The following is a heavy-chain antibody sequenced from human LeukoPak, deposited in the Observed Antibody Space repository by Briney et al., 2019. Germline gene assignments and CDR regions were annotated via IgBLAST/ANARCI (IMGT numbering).Heavy chain of an antibody. CDR3: ASKKRFYSSSGYGMDV. V-gene: IGHV3-21*06. CDR2: ISSTSSDL. Sequence: SGGSLRLSCAASGFNFKSYSMNWVRQAPGKGLVWVSFISSTSSDLLYADSVKGRFTVSRDNGKNSLYLQMNSLRAEDTAVYYCASKKRFYSSSGYGMDVWGQGTTVTVSS. D-gene: IGHD6-13*01. J-gene: IGHJ6*02. CDR1: GFNFKSYS.